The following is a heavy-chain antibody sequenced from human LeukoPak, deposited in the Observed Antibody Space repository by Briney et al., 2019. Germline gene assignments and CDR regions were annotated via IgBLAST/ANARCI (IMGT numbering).Heavy chain of an antibody. CDR2: IYSDGST. V-gene: IGHV3-53*01. J-gene: IGHJ4*02. CDR1: GFTVSTNY. CDR3: AKDPHDYGDQGGY. D-gene: IGHD4-17*01. Sequence: GGSLRLSCAASGFTVSTNYMNWVRQAPGKGLEWVSVIYSDGSTYYADSVKGRFTISRDNSKNTLYLQMNSLRAEDTAVYYCAKDPHDYGDQGGYWGQGTLVTVSS.